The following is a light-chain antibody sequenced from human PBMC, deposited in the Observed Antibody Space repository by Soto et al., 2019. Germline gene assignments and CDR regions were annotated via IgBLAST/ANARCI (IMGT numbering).Light chain of an antibody. CDR2: GTS. V-gene: IGKV1-9*01. Sequence: QLTQSPSSLSASVGDRVTITCRASQGISRYLAWYQQKAGKAPKLLIYGTSTLQSGVPSRFSAFGSGTEFTLTSSSLQPEDFATYHCQQLQRTPFTFGPGTTVDV. CDR3: QQLQRTPFT. J-gene: IGKJ3*01. CDR1: QGISRY.